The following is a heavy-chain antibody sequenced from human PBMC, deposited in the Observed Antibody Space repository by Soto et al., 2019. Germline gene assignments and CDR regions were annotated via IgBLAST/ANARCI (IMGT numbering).Heavy chain of an antibody. CDR3: ATVRATYYDYIWGSYRSNYFDY. CDR2: FDPEDGET. Sequence: ASVKVSCKVSGYTLTELSMHWVRQAPGKGLEWMGGFDPEDGETIYAQKFQGRVTMTEDTSTDTAYMELSSLRSEDTAVYYCATVRATYYDYIWGSYRSNYFDYCGQGTLVTVSS. V-gene: IGHV1-24*01. D-gene: IGHD3-16*01. J-gene: IGHJ4*02. CDR1: GYTLTELS.